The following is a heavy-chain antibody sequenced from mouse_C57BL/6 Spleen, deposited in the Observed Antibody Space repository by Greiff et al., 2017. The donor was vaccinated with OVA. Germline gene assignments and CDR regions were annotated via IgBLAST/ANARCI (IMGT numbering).Heavy chain of an antibody. Sequence: QVQLQQPGAELVMPGASVKLSCTASGYTFTSYWMHWVKQRPGQGLEWIGEIDPSDSSTNSNQKFTGKSTLTVDKSSSTAYMQLSSLTSEDSAVSYCARTPHRLLYFDVWGPGTTVTVSS. J-gene: IGHJ1*01. V-gene: IGHV1-69*01. CDR3: ARTPHRLLYFDV. CDR1: GYTFTSYW. D-gene: IGHD6-2*01. CDR2: IDPSDSST.